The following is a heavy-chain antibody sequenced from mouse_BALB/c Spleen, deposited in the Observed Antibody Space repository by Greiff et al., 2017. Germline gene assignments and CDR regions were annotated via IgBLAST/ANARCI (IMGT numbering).Heavy chain of an antibody. J-gene: IGHJ4*01. CDR2: IWAGGST. CDR1: GFSLTSYG. Sequence: VQLVESGPGLVAPSQSLSITCTVSGFSLTSYGVHWVRQPPGKGLEWLGVIWAGGSTNYNSALMSRLSISKDNSKSQVFLKMNSLQADDTAIYYCARNGGATMITPYAMDYWGQGTSVTVSS. CDR3: ARNGGATMITPYAMDY. V-gene: IGHV2-9*02. D-gene: IGHD2-4*01.